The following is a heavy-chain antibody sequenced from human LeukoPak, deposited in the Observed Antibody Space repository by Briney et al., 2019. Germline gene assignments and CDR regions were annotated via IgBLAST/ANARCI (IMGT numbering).Heavy chain of an antibody. CDR3: AERGTTGTTNYFDY. V-gene: IGHV4-39*01. D-gene: IGHD1-1*01. Sequence: SETLSLTRPVSGGSISSCYYYWGCLPQPPGEGLEGIGSVSYSGSTNYNPSLKSRVTISVDTSKNQFSLKLSSVTAADTAVYYWAERGTTGTTNYFDYWGQGTLGTVSS. CDR2: VSYSGST. J-gene: IGHJ4*02. CDR1: GGSISSCYYY.